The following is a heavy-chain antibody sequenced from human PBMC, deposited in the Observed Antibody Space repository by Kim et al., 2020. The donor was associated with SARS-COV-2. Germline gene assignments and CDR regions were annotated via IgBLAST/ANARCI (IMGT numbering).Heavy chain of an antibody. D-gene: IGHD6-6*01. V-gene: IGHV4-31*03. CDR1: SGSLSSGGFY. Sequence: SETLSLTCSVSSGSLSSGGFYWTWIRQHPGKGLELIGYDYYSGSTYYNPSLRGRVTISVDTSKDQFSLHLSSVTVADTAVYYCARGLGRRSGIDSWGQGILVTVSS. J-gene: IGHJ4*02. CDR2: DYYSGST. CDR3: ARGLGRRSGIDS.